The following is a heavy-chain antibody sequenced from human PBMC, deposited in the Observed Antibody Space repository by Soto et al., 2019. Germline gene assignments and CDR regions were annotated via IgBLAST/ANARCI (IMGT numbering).Heavy chain of an antibody. CDR3: ARDLRAAGRPGMDV. Sequence: QVQLVQSGAEVKKPGSSVKVSCKASGGTFSSYAISWVRQAPGQGLEWMGGIIPIFGTANYAQNFQGRVTITADESTSTAYMELSRLRSEDPAVYYCARDLRAAGRPGMDVWGQGNTVTVS. V-gene: IGHV1-69*01. CDR2: IIPIFGTA. CDR1: GGTFSSYA. D-gene: IGHD6-13*01. J-gene: IGHJ6*02.